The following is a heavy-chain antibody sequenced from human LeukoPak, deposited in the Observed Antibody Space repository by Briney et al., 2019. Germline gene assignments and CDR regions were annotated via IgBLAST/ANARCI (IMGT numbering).Heavy chain of an antibody. J-gene: IGHJ4*02. V-gene: IGHV4-39*07. CDR1: GGSISSSSYY. CDR3: ARGGSSYYDILTGSFDY. Sequence: SETLSLTXTVSGGSISSSSYYWGWIRQPPGKGLEWIGSIYYSGSTYYNPSLKSRVTISVDTSKNQFSLKLSSVTAADTAVYYCARGGSSYYDILTGSFDYWGQGTLVTVSS. D-gene: IGHD3-9*01. CDR2: IYYSGST.